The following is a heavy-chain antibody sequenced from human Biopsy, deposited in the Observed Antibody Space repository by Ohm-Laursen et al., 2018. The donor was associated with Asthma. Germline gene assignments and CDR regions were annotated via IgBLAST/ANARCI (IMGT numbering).Heavy chain of an antibody. V-gene: IGHV1-69*13. CDR3: ARKAGSCISRNCYSLDF. CDR2: INSVFGTT. Sequence: GTSVKVSCKSLGGTFNTYVIGWVRQAPGQGLEWMGGINSVFGTTTYPQKFQDRVTITADDSTSTVYMELSSLRSEDTAVYYCARKAGSCISRNCYSLDFWGQGTLVTVSP. J-gene: IGHJ4*02. CDR1: GGTFNTYV. D-gene: IGHD2-2*01.